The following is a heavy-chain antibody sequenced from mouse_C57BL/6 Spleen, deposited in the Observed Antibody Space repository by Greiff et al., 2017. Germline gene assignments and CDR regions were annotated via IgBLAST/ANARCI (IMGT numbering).Heavy chain of an antibody. CDR1: GYTFTEYT. Sequence: QVQLKQSGAELVKPGASVKLSCKASGYTFTEYTIHWVKQRSGQGLEWIGWFYPGSGSIKYNEKFKDKATLTADKSSSTVYMELSRLTSEDSAVXFCARHEVGSHYGSSYVGDYWGQGTTLTVSS. CDR2: FYPGSGSI. J-gene: IGHJ2*01. CDR3: ARHEVGSHYGSSYVGDY. V-gene: IGHV1-62-2*01. D-gene: IGHD1-1*01.